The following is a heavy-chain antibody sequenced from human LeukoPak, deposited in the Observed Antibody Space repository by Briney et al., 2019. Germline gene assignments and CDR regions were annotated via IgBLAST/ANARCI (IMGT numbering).Heavy chain of an antibody. D-gene: IGHD3-10*01. CDR2: INPNSGGT. J-gene: IGHJ4*02. V-gene: IGHV1-2*02. Sequence: ASVKVSCKASGYTFTGYYMHWVRQAPGQGLEWMGWINPNSGGTNYAQKFQGRVTITADKSTSTAYMELSSLRSEDTAVYYCARDTVRFGEPEPIDYWGQGTLVTVSS. CDR3: ARDTVRFGEPEPIDY. CDR1: GYTFTGYY.